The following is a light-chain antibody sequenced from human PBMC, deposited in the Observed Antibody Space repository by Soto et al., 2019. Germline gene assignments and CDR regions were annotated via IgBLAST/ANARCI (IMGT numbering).Light chain of an antibody. Sequence: QSALTQPASMSGSPGQSITISCTGTSSDVGDYHYVSWYQLHPGTAPKLLIYDVTIRPSGVSNRFSGSKSGYTASLTISGLQAEDEADYYCNSYSSGSTPEVFGTGTKLTVL. V-gene: IGLV2-14*03. CDR3: NSYSSGSTPEV. CDR2: DVT. CDR1: SSDVGDYHY. J-gene: IGLJ1*01.